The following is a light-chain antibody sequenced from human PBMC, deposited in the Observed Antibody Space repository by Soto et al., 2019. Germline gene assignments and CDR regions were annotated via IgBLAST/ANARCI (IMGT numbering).Light chain of an antibody. J-gene: IGKJ1*01. CDR3: MQALQTPG. V-gene: IGKV2-28*01. CDR1: QSLLHSNGYNY. Sequence: DIVMTQSPLSLPVTPGEPASISCRSSQSLLHSNGYNYLDWYLQKPGQSPQLLIYLGSNRASGVPDRFSGSGSGTDFTLKISRVEAEDVGVYYCMQALQTPGFGRGTKVEIK. CDR2: LGS.